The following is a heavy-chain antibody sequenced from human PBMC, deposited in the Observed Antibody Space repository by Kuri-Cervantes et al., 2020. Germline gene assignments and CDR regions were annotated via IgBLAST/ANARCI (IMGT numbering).Heavy chain of an antibody. Sequence: GGSLRLSCAASGFTFSTYSMNWVRQASGKGLEWVGRIRNKANNYATTYAASVKGRFTISRDDSKSTAYLQMSSLKTEDTAVYYCASSVISITVAGTSDHWGQGTLVTVSS. V-gene: IGHV3-73*01. D-gene: IGHD6-19*01. CDR2: IRNKANNYAT. J-gene: IGHJ4*02. CDR3: ASSVISITVAGTSDH. CDR1: GFTFSTYS.